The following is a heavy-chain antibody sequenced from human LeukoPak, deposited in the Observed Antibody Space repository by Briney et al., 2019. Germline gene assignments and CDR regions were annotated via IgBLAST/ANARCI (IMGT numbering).Heavy chain of an antibody. CDR2: IYTSGST. D-gene: IGHD1-26*01. CDR3: ARGIGGSYPKEYYFDY. J-gene: IGHJ4*02. V-gene: IGHV4-4*07. Sequence: SETLSLTCTVSGGSISSYYWSWIRQPAGKGLEWIGRIYTSGSTNYNPSLKSRVTMSVDTSKNQFPLKLSSVTAADTAVYYCARGIGGSYPKEYYFDYWGQGTLVTVSS. CDR1: GGSISSYY.